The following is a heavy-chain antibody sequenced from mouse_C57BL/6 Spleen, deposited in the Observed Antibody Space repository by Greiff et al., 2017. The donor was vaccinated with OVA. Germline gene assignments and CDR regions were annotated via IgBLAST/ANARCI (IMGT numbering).Heavy chain of an antibody. Sequence: QVQLQQPGAELVKPGASVKLSCKASGYTFTSYWMHWVKQRPGQGLEWIGMIHPNSGSTNYNEKFKSKATLTVDKSSSTAYMQLSSLTSEDSAVYYCARGRVITTVVDLYWGQGTTLTVSS. CDR1: GYTFTSYW. D-gene: IGHD1-1*01. J-gene: IGHJ2*01. CDR2: IHPNSGST. CDR3: ARGRVITTVVDLY. V-gene: IGHV1-64*01.